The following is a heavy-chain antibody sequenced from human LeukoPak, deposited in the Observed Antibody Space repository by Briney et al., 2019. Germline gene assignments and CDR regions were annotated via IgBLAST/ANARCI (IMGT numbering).Heavy chain of an antibody. D-gene: IGHD3-22*01. J-gene: IGHJ4*02. V-gene: IGHV4-59*01. CDR2: IYYSGST. CDR1: GGSISSYY. Sequence: SETLSLTCTVSGGSISSYYWSWIRQPPGKGLEWIGYIYYSGSTNYNPSLKSRATISVDTSKNQFSLKLTSVTAADTAVYYCARGGTYYYDSSGYNPDYWGQETLVTVSS. CDR3: ARGGTYYYDSSGYNPDY.